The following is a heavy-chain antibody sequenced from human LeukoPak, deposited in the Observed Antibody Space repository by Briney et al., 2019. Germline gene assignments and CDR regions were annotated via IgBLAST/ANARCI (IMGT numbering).Heavy chain of an antibody. Sequence: PSETLSLTCTLSGGSISSGDYYWSWIRQPPGKGLEWMGYIYYSGSTSYNPSLQSRVTISVDTSKNQFSLKLSSVTAADTSVYYCARGRGGLKYFQHWGQGTLVTVSS. J-gene: IGHJ1*01. CDR3: ARGRGGLKYFQH. CDR1: GGSISSGDYY. V-gene: IGHV4-61*08. D-gene: IGHD4-23*01. CDR2: IYYSGST.